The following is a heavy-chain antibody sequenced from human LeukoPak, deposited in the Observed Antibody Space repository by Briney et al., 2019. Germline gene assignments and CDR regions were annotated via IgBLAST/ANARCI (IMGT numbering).Heavy chain of an antibody. CDR1: GYTFTGYY. D-gene: IGHD2-15*01. J-gene: IGHJ4*02. Sequence: ASVKVSCKASGYTFTGYYMHWVRQAPGQGLEWMGWINPNSDFTNFAQNFQGRVTMTSDTSISTAYMELSRLRSADTAVYYCARAISGGSPITASDYWGQGTLVTVSS. V-gene: IGHV1-2*02. CDR2: INPNSDFT. CDR3: ARAISGGSPITASDY.